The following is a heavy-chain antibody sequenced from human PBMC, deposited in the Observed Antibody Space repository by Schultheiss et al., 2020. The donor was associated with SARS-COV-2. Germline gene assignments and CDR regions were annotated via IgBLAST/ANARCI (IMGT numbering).Heavy chain of an antibody. Sequence: GGSLRLSCAASGFTFSSYAMHWVRQAPGKGLEWVAVISYDGSNKYYADSVKGRFTISRDNAKNSLYLQMNSLRDEDTAVYYCARGSGSSWRTNWFDPWGQGTLVTVSS. V-gene: IGHV3-30*07. CDR3: ARGSGSSWRTNWFDP. J-gene: IGHJ5*02. CDR1: GFTFSSYA. CDR2: ISYDGSNK. D-gene: IGHD6-13*01.